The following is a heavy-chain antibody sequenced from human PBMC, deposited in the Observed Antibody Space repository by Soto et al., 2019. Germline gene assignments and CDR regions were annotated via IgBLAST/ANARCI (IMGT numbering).Heavy chain of an antibody. CDR2: IYYSGST. CDR1: GGSISSGDYY. J-gene: IGHJ4*02. D-gene: IGHD3-9*01. CDR3: GRLEGLATISYYFDY. Sequence: SETLSLTCTVSGGSISSGDYYWSWIRQPPGKGLEWIGYIYYSGSTYYNPSLESRVTISVDKSKNQFSLKLMSLSAADTAVYYCGRLEGLATISYYFDYWGQGALVTVSS. V-gene: IGHV4-30-4*01.